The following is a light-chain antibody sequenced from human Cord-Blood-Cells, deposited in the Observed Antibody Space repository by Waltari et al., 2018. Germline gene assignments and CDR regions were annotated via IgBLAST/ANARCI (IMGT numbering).Light chain of an antibody. V-gene: IGLV2-23*02. Sequence: QSALTQPASVSVSPGQSINISCTGTSSDVGGYHLVSWYQQHPGKAPKLMIYEVSKRPSGVSNRFSGSKSGNTASLTISGLQAEDEADYYCCSYAGSSTFDVVFGGGTKLTVL. J-gene: IGLJ2*01. CDR2: EVS. CDR3: CSYAGSSTFDVV. CDR1: SSDVGGYHL.